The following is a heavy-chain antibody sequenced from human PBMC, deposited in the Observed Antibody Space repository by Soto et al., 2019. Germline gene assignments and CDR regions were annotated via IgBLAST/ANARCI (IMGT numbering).Heavy chain of an antibody. D-gene: IGHD3-10*01. CDR2: IYYSGST. CDR3: ARDAQRGGSGIQGTHWFDP. Sequence: SETLSLTCTVSGGSISSGDYYWSWIRQPPGKGLEWIGYIYYSGSTYYNPSLKSRVTISVDTSKNQFSLKLSSVTAADTAVYYCARDAQRGGSGIQGTHWFDPWGQGTLVTVSS. V-gene: IGHV4-30-4*01. CDR1: GGSISSGDYY. J-gene: IGHJ5*02.